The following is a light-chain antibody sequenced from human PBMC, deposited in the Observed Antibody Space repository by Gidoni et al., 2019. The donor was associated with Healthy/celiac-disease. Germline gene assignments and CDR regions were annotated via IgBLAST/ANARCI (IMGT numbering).Light chain of an antibody. CDR3: QQYYSTAWT. CDR2: WAS. CDR1: QSVLYSSNNKNY. Sequence: DIVIPQSPDSLAVSLGERATLNCKSSQSVLYSSNNKNYLAWYQQKPGQPPKLLIYWASTRESGVPDRFSGSGSGKDFTLTISSLQAEDGAVYYCQQYYSTAWTFGQGTKVEIK. J-gene: IGKJ1*01. V-gene: IGKV4-1*01.